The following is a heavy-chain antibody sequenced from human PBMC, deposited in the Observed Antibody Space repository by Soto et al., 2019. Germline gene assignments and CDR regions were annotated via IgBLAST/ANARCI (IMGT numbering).Heavy chain of an antibody. J-gene: IGHJ4*02. CDR2: INAGNGNT. CDR1: GYTFTSYA. CDR3: ARSFFYWFRYGGGDCYPFDY. Sequence: ASVKVSCKASGYTFTSYAMHWVRQAPGQRLEWMGWINAGNGNTKYSQKFQGRVTITRDTSASTAYMELSSLRSEDTAVYYCARSFFYWFRYGGGDCYPFDYWGQGTLVTVSS. V-gene: IGHV1-3*01. D-gene: IGHD2-21*02.